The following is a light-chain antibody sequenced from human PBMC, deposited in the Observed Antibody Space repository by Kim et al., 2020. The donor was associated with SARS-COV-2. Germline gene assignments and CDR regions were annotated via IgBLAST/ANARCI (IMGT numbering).Light chain of an antibody. Sequence: QAVVTQEPSLTVSPGGTVTLTCASSTGAVTSGHYASWFQHKPGQAPRILIYDSTHKHSWTPARFSGSLLGGSAALTLSGAQPEDEADYYCLLSYSGLVFFGGGTQLTVL. CDR3: LLSYSGLVF. V-gene: IGLV7-46*01. CDR2: DST. CDR1: TGAVTSGHY. J-gene: IGLJ2*01.